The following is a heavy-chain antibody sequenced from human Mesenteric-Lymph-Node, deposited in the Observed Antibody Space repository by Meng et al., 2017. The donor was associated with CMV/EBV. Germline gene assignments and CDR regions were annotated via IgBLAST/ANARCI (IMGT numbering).Heavy chain of an antibody. Sequence: GESLKISCVASGFTFSSNAMNWVRQAPGKGLEWVSVISGSGGSTYYADSVKGRFTISRDISKNTLYLQMNSLRAEDTAVYYCARERGGDLNFYHGMDVWGQGTTVTVSS. CDR1: GFTFSSNA. D-gene: IGHD4-17*01. CDR3: ARERGGDLNFYHGMDV. V-gene: IGHV3-23*01. CDR2: ISGSGGST. J-gene: IGHJ6*02.